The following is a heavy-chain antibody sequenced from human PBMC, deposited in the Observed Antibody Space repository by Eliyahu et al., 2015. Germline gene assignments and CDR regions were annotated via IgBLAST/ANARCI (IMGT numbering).Heavy chain of an antibody. CDR3: ATGYSGYDFQIKPYYFDY. V-gene: IGHV4-34*01. D-gene: IGHD5-12*01. CDR1: GGSFSXSY. J-gene: IGHJ4*02. CDR2: INHSGST. Sequence: QVQLQQWGAGLLKPSETLSLTCAVYGGSFSXSYWSWIRQPPGKGLEWIGEINHSGSTNYNPSLKSRVTISVDTSKNQFSLKLSSVTAADTAVYYCATGYSGYDFQIKPYYFDYWGQGTLVTVSS.